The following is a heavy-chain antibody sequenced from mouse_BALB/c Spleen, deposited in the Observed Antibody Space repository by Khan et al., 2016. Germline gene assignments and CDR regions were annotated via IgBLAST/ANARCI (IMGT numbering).Heavy chain of an antibody. CDR1: GYSFTSYT. J-gene: IGHJ2*01. D-gene: IGHD1-1*01. Sequence: QVQLQQSGAELARPGASVKMSCKASGYSFTSYTMHWVKQRPGQGLEWLGFINPSSSYTNYNQNFKDKATLTADKSSSTAYMQLSSLTSEDSAVYFCASYSTTVVAPLDYWGQGTTLTGSS. V-gene: IGHV1-4*01. CDR2: INPSSSYT. CDR3: ASYSTTVVAPLDY.